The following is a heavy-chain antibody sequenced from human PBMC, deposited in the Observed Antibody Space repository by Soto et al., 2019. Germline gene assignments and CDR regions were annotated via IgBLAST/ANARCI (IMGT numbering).Heavy chain of an antibody. V-gene: IGHV1-69*02. CDR1: GGTFSSYT. Sequence: QVQLVQSGAEVKKPGSSVKVSCKASGGTFSSYTISWVRQAPGQGLEWMGRIIPILGIANYAQKFQGRVTITADKSTSTAYMELSSLRSEDTAVYYCASPPRGEAAGKDPYAEYFQHWGQGTLVTVSS. CDR3: ASPPRGEAAGKDPYAEYFQH. CDR2: IIPILGIA. J-gene: IGHJ1*01. D-gene: IGHD6-13*01.